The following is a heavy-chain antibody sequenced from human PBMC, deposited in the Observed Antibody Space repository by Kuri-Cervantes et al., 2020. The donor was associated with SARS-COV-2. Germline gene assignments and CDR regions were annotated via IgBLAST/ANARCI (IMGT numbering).Heavy chain of an antibody. CDR1: GYTFTNFY. Sequence: ASVKVSCKASGYTFTNFYIHWVRQAPGQGLEWMGIINPSDGSTNYAQKFQGRVTMTGDTSTSTVYTELSSLRSEDTAVYYCARDFLSSHTLTAGPFYGLDVWGQGTTVTVSS. CDR3: ARDFLSSHTLTAGPFYGLDV. J-gene: IGHJ6*02. D-gene: IGHD2-21*02. V-gene: IGHV1-46*01. CDR2: INPSDGST.